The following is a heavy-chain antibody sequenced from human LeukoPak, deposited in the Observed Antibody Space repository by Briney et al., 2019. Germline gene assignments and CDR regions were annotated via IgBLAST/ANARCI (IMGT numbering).Heavy chain of an antibody. D-gene: IGHD3-22*01. CDR1: GFTFYSYD. V-gene: IGHV3-30*18. CDR3: AKDQITYYYDSSGYYDY. J-gene: IGHJ4*02. CDR2: ISYDGRKT. Sequence: GGSLRLSCAASGFTFYSYDMHWVRQAPGKGLEWVALISYDGRKTYYADSVKGRFTTSRDNSKNTLYMEMNSLRAEDTAVYYCAKDQITYYYDSSGYYDYWGQGTLVTVSS.